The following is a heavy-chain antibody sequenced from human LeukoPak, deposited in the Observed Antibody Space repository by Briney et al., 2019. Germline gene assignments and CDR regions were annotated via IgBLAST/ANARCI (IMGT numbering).Heavy chain of an antibody. CDR2: LNLDGSRK. CDR3: ARSGDY. V-gene: IGHV3-7*01. J-gene: IGHJ4*02. Sequence: GGSLRLSCAASGFTFSSYWMTWFRQAPGKGLEWVASLNLDGSRKYYVDSVKGRFTISRDDSKKSVYLQMDSLRVEDTAVYYCARSGDYWGQGILVTASS. CDR1: GFTFSSYW.